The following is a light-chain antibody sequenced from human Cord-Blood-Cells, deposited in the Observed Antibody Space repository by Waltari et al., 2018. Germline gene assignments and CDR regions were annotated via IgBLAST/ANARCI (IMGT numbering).Light chain of an antibody. CDR3: QQSYSTPPFT. CDR2: AAS. V-gene: IGKV1-39*01. Sequence: DIQMTQSPSSLSASVGDRVTITCRASQRISSYLNWYQQKPGKAPKLLIYAASSLQSGVPSRCSGSGSGTDFTLTISSLQPEDFATYYCQQSYSTPPFTFGPGTKVDIK. CDR1: QRISSY. J-gene: IGKJ3*01.